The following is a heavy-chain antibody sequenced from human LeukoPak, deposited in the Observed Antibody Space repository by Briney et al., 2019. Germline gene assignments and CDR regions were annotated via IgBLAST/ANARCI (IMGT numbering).Heavy chain of an antibody. V-gene: IGHV3-20*04. D-gene: IGHD6-19*01. Sequence: PGGSLRLSCAASIFTFYDHGMSCVPEAPGRGLVCVYDIDWNGGSTGYAHSVKGRFTISRDNAKNSLYLQMNSLRAEDTALYYCAGGDRNGWYFDYWGQGTLVTVSS. CDR3: AGGDRNGWYFDY. J-gene: IGHJ4*02. CDR2: IDWNGGST. CDR1: IFTFYDHG.